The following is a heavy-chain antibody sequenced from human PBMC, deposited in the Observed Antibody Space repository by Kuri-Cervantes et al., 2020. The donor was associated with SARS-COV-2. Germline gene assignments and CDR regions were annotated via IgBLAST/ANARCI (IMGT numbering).Heavy chain of an antibody. V-gene: IGHV4-31*11. Sequence: SETLSLTCAVSGGSISSGGYSWSWIRQPPGKGLEWIGYIYYSGSTYYNPSLKSRVTISVDTSKNQFSLKLSSVTAADTAVYYCARDRNGDYGSDAFDIWGQGTMVTVSS. CDR3: ARDRNGDYGSDAFDI. CDR1: GGSISSGGYS. D-gene: IGHD4-17*01. CDR2: IYYSGST. J-gene: IGHJ3*02.